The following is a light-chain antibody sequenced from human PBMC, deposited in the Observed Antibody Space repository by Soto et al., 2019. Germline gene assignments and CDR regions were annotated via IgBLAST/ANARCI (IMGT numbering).Light chain of an antibody. CDR2: TPS. Sequence: DIQMTQSPSSLSASVGDRVTITCRASQSIGRNLNWYQQKPGKAPTLLMFTPSNLQSGVPSRFSGSGSGTDFILTISSLQPEDFATYYCQQSYSTPPTFGQGTKVDIK. CDR1: QSIGRN. V-gene: IGKV1-39*01. J-gene: IGKJ1*01. CDR3: QQSYSTPPT.